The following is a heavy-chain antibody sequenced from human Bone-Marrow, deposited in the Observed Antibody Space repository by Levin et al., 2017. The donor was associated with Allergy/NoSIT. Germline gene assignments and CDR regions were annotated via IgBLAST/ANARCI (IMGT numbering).Heavy chain of an antibody. CDR2: ISDNGGTT. V-gene: IGHV3-64*05. CDR3: AKEYRSGWYAFDI. J-gene: IGHJ3*02. Sequence: SCSASGFTFSGYAMYWVRQAPGKGLEFVSAISDNGGTTYYADSVKGRFTISRDNSKNTVYVQMSSLRDEDTAVYYCAKEYRSGWYAFDIWGQGTMVTVSS. D-gene: IGHD6-19*01. CDR1: GFTFSGYA.